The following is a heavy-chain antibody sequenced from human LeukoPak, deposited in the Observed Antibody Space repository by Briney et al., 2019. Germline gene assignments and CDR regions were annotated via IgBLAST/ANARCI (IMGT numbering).Heavy chain of an antibody. CDR3: ARGRRYSLLSWFDP. Sequence: SETLTLTCAVYGRSFSGYYWSWIRQPPGKGREGRGEINHSGSTNYNPSLKGRVTIAVDPSKNQFSLTLSSVTAADTAVYYCARGRRYSLLSWFDPWGQGTLVTVSS. J-gene: IGHJ5*02. D-gene: IGHD5-18*01. V-gene: IGHV4-34*01. CDR1: GRSFSGYY. CDR2: INHSGST.